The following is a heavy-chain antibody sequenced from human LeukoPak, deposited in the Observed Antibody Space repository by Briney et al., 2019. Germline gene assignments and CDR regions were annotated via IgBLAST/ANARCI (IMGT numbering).Heavy chain of an antibody. CDR2: IYYSGST. CDR3: AREPPTYDFWSGGFDY. CDR1: GGSISSYY. V-gene: IGHV4-59*12. J-gene: IGHJ4*02. Sequence: PSETLSLTCTVSGGSISSYYWSWIRQPPGKGLEWIGYIYYSGSTNYNPSLKSRVTISVDTSKSQFSLKLSSVTAADTAVYYCAREPPTYDFWSGGFDYWGQGTLVTVSS. D-gene: IGHD3-3*01.